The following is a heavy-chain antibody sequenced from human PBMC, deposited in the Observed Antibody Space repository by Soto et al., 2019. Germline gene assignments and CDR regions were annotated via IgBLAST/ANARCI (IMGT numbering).Heavy chain of an antibody. V-gene: IGHV1-69*13. CDR2: IIPIFGTA. D-gene: IGHD3-22*01. J-gene: IGHJ4*02. CDR1: GGTFSSYA. CDR3: ARWASYDSSGERFPYFDY. Sequence: SVKVSCKASGGTFSSYAISWVRQAPGQGLEWMGGIIPIFGTANYAQKFQGRVTITADESTSTAYMELGSLRSEDTAVYYCARWASYDSSGERFPYFDYRGQGSLVPVSS.